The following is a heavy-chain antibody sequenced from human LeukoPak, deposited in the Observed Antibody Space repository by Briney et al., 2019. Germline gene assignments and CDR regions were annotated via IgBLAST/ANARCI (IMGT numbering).Heavy chain of an antibody. CDR3: ARRSAYYDSSGYFHDAFDI. CDR1: GYSFTSYW. Sequence: GESLKISCKGSGYSFTSYWIGWVRQMPGKGLEWMGIIYPGDSDTRYSPSFQGQVTISADKSISTAYLQWSSLKASDTAMYYCARRSAYYDSSGYFHDAFDIWGQGTMVTVSS. D-gene: IGHD3-22*01. J-gene: IGHJ3*02. V-gene: IGHV5-51*01. CDR2: IYPGDSDT.